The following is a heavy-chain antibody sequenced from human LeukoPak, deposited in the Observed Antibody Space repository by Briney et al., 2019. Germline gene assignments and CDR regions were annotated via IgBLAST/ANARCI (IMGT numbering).Heavy chain of an antibody. D-gene: IGHD5-18*01. CDR1: GGSISSDY. J-gene: IGHJ3*02. V-gene: IGHV4-59*01. CDR3: ARSEYSYGADAFDI. CDR2: ISYSGST. Sequence: PSETLSLTCTVSGGSISSDYWSWIRQPPGKSLEWLGYISYSGSTNYNPSLKSRVTISVDTSKNQFSLKLSSVAAADTAVYYCARSEYSYGADAFDIWGQGTMVTVSS.